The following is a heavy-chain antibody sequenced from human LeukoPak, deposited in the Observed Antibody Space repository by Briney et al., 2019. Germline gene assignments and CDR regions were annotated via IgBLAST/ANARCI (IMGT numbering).Heavy chain of an antibody. Sequence: GESLKISCKGSGYSLTSYWIGWVRQMPGKGLEWMGIIYPGDSDTRYSPSFQGQVTISADKSISTAYLQWSSLKASDTAMYYCARHGLSDDYVWGSYRSQPDYWGQGTLVTVSS. CDR2: IYPGDSDT. CDR1: GYSLTSYW. V-gene: IGHV5-51*01. CDR3: ARHGLSDDYVWGSYRSQPDY. J-gene: IGHJ4*02. D-gene: IGHD3-16*02.